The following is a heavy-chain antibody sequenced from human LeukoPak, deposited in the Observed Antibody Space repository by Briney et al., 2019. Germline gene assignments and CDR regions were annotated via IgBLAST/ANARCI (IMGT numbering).Heavy chain of an antibody. CDR2: IYNGDNT. D-gene: IGHD6-19*01. J-gene: IGHJ4*02. CDR1: RFTVSNNH. Sequence: EGSLRLSCVASRFTVSNNHMNWVRQAPGKGLEWVSVIYNGDNTYYADSVQGRFTISKDNSKNTLYLQMNSLRPEDTAVYFCARASRWLAFDNWGQGTLVTVSS. CDR3: ARASRWLAFDN. V-gene: IGHV3-66*01.